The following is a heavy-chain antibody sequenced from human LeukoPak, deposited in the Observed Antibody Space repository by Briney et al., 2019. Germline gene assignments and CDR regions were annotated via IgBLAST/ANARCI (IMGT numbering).Heavy chain of an antibody. Sequence: GGSLRLSCAASGFTFSSYAMSWVRQAAGKGLEWVSAISGSGGSTYYADSVKVRFTISRDNSKNTLYLQMNSLRAEDTAVYYCAKVRMVVVVPAAIDYWGQGTLVTVSS. J-gene: IGHJ4*02. CDR3: AKVRMVVVVPAAIDY. CDR1: GFTFSSYA. D-gene: IGHD2-2*01. CDR2: ISGSGGST. V-gene: IGHV3-23*01.